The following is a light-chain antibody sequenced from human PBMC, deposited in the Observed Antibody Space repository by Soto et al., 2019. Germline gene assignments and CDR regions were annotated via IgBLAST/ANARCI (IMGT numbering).Light chain of an antibody. Sequence: EIVLTQSPSSLSLSPGERATLYCRASQSVSSSSLAWYQQKPGQAPRLLIFDASNRATGIPARFSGSGSGTDFTLTISSLEPEDFAVYYCQQRSNWPRTFGQGTKV. J-gene: IGKJ1*01. CDR1: QSVSSSS. CDR2: DAS. V-gene: IGKV3-11*01. CDR3: QQRSNWPRT.